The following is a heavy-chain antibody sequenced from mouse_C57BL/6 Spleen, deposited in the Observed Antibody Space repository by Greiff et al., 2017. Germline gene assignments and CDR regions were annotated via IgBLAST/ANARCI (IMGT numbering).Heavy chain of an antibody. J-gene: IGHJ4*01. CDR3: AREGTTALDAMDY. CDR2: ISSGSSTI. CDR1: GFTFSDYG. Sequence: EVKVEESGGGLVKPGGSLKLSCAASGFTFSDYGMHWVRQAPEKGLEWVAYISSGSSTIYYADTVKGRFTISRDNAKNTLFLQMTSLRSEDTAMYYCAREGTTALDAMDYWGQGTSVTVSS. V-gene: IGHV5-17*01. D-gene: IGHD1-2*01.